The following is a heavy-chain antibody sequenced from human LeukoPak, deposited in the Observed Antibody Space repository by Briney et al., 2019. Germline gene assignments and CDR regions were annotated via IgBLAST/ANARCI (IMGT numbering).Heavy chain of an antibody. Sequence: ASVKVSCKASGYTFTSYGISWVRQAPGQGLEWMGWISAYNGNTNYAQKLQGRVTMTTDTSTSTAYMELRSLRSDDTAVYYCARETQGITMVRGVLYYFDYWGQGTLVTVSS. D-gene: IGHD3-10*01. V-gene: IGHV1-18*01. CDR3: ARETQGITMVRGVLYYFDY. CDR1: GYTFTSYG. J-gene: IGHJ4*02. CDR2: ISAYNGNT.